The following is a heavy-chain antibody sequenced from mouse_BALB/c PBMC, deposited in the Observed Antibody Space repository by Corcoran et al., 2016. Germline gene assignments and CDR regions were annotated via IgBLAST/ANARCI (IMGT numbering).Heavy chain of an antibody. V-gene: IGHV9-3-1*01. D-gene: IGHD1-1*01. CDR3: ARDGSSYVSDFDY. CDR1: GYTFTNSG. CDR2: INTYTGEP. Sequence: QIKLVQSGPELKKPGETVKISCKASGYTFTNSGMNWVKQAPGKGLKWMGWINTYTGEPTYADDFKGRFAFSLDTSASTAYLQINNLKNEDTATYFCARDGSSYVSDFDYWGQGTTLTVSS. J-gene: IGHJ2*01.